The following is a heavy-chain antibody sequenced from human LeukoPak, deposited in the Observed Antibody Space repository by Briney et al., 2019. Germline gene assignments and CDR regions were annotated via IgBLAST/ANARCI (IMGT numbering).Heavy chain of an antibody. Sequence: SETLSLTCAVCGGSFSGYYWSWIRQPPGKGLEWIGEINHSGSTNYNPSLKSRVTISVDTSKNQFSLKLSSVTAADTAVYYCARLRYCTNGVCPWGQGTLVTVSS. CDR2: INHSGST. J-gene: IGHJ5*02. D-gene: IGHD2-8*01. CDR1: GGSFSGYY. V-gene: IGHV4-34*01. CDR3: ARLRYCTNGVCP.